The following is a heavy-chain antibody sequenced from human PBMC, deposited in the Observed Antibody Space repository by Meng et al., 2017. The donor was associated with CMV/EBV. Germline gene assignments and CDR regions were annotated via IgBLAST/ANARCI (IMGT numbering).Heavy chain of an antibody. D-gene: IGHD3-10*01. CDR1: GGTFSSYS. Sequence: QIQLVQSGAEVKKPGPSVKVSCKASGGTFSSYSVSWVRQAAGQGLEWMGAITPLFGTSTYAEKFQGRVMITADESTSTAYMELSSLKSDDTAVYYCAREKIISRFAYFHHWGQGTLVTVSS. CDR3: AREKIISRFAYFHH. J-gene: IGHJ1*01. CDR2: ITPLFGTS. V-gene: IGHV1-69*01.